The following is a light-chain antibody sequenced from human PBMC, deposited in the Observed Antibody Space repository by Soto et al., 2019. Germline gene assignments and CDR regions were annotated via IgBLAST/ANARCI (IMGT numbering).Light chain of an antibody. V-gene: IGKV3-20*01. CDR3: QQYGSSP. Sequence: EIVLTQSPGTLSLSPGERATLSCRASQSVSSSYLAWYQQKPGQAPRLLIYGASGRATGIPDRFSGSGSGTDFTLTISRLEPEDFAVYYWQQYGSSPFGQGTRLEIK. CDR2: GAS. J-gene: IGKJ5*01. CDR1: QSVSSSY.